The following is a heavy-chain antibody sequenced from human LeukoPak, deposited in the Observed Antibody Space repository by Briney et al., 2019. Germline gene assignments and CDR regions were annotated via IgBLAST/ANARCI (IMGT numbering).Heavy chain of an antibody. V-gene: IGHV3-53*01. CDR2: ISNDGVT. CDR1: DFPVSDNY. D-gene: IGHD3-10*01. CDR3: GGSGSYYTPSYY. J-gene: IGHJ4*02. Sequence: GGSLRLSCATSDFPVSDNYMSWVRHAPGGGLEWGSVISNDGVTDYADSATGRFTTSRDDSNDTVFLQMSSLRPEDTAVYYCGGSGSYYTPSYYWGQGTLVTVSS.